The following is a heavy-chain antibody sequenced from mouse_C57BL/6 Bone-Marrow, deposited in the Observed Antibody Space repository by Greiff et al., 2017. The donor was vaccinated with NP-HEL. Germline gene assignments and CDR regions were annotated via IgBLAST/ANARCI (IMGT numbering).Heavy chain of an antibody. CDR3: RGYFDV. V-gene: IGHV14-4*01. CDR1: GFNITDDY. J-gene: IGHJ1*03. CDR2: IDPENGDP. Sequence: EVKLMESGAELVRPGASVKLSCTASGFNITDDYMHWVKQRPDQGLEWIGWIDPENGDPEYASKFQGKATITADTSSNTAYLPLSSLTSEDTAVYYCRGYFDVWGTGTTVTVSS.